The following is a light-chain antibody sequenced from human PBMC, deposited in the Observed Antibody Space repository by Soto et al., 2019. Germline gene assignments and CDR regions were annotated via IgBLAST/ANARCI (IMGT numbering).Light chain of an antibody. CDR3: QESISNLGS. CDR1: QSISYS. V-gene: IGKV1-39*01. Sequence: DIQMTQSPSSLSASVGESVTFTCRASQSISYSLNWFQQKPGKAPKVLIYAASSLPSGVPSRFSGSGSGTEFTLTINSLQREDFATYYCQESISNLGSFGDGTTVDIK. J-gene: IGKJ3*01. CDR2: AAS.